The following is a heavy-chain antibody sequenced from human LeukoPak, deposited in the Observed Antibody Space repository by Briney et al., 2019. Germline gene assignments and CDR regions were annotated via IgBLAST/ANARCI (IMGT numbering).Heavy chain of an antibody. D-gene: IGHD4-17*01. CDR1: TGSISSSSYY. Sequence: SETLSLTCTVSTGSISSSSYYWGWFRQPPGKGLEWIGSIYYSGDTYYTPSLKSRVTISLDTSNNQFSLRLSSVTAADTAVYYCAREVNYGDYGDDAFDIWGQGTMVTVSS. CDR3: AREVNYGDYGDDAFDI. V-gene: IGHV4-39*07. CDR2: IYYSGDT. J-gene: IGHJ3*02.